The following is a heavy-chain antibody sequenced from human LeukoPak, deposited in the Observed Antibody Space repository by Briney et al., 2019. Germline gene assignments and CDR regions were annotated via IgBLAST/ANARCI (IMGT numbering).Heavy chain of an antibody. CDR1: GGSISSSSYY. V-gene: IGHV4-39*01. Sequence: SETLSLTRTVSGGSISSSSYYWGWIRQPPGKGLEWIGSIYYSGSTYYNPSLKSRVTISVDTSKNQFSLKLSSVTAADTAVYYCAGLGGGNSRYYYYYYMDVWGKGTTVTVSS. CDR3: AGLGGGNSRYYYYYYMDV. J-gene: IGHJ6*03. D-gene: IGHD4-23*01. CDR2: IYYSGST.